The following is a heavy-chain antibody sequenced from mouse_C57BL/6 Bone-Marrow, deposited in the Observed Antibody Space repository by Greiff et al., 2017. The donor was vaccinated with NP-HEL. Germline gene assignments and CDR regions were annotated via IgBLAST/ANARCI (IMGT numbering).Heavy chain of an antibody. CDR3: AVSTMITITDV. Sequence: QVQLQQSGAELVKPGASVKMSCKASGYTFTSYWITWVKQRPGQGLEWIGDIYPGSGSTNYNEKFKSKATLTVDTSSSTAYMQLSSLTSEDSAGYDCAVSTMITITDVWGTGTTVTVSS. V-gene: IGHV1-55*01. D-gene: IGHD2-4*01. CDR1: GYTFTSYW. J-gene: IGHJ1*03. CDR2: IYPGSGST.